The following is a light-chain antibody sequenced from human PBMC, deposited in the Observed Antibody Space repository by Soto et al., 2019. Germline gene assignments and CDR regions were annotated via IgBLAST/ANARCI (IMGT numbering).Light chain of an antibody. CDR3: QQCNTSPPT. CDR1: QSVYTNC. V-gene: IGKV3-20*01. J-gene: IGKJ4*01. Sequence: DIVLTQSPGTLSLSPGERATLSCRASQSVYTNCLAWYQQKPGQPPRLLIYDASNRATGIPARFSGSGSGTDFTLTISRLEPEDFAVYYCQQCNTSPPTFGGGTKVEIK. CDR2: DAS.